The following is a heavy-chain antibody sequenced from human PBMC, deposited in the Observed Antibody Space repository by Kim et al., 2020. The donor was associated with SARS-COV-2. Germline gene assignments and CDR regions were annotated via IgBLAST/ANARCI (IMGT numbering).Heavy chain of an antibody. CDR3: ARDQIAAAGNYYYYGMDV. Sequence: GGSLRLSCAASGFTFSSYWMSWVRQAPGKGLEWVANIKQDGSEKYYVDSVKGRFTISRDNAKNSLYLQMNSLRAEDTAVYYCARDQIAAAGNYYYYGMDVWGQGTTVTVSS. D-gene: IGHD6-13*01. V-gene: IGHV3-7*03. CDR2: IKQDGSEK. J-gene: IGHJ6*02. CDR1: GFTFSSYW.